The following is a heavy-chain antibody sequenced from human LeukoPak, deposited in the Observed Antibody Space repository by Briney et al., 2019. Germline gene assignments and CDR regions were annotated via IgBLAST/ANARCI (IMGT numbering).Heavy chain of an antibody. CDR1: GFTFSSYW. CDR3: ARDRGLYGMDV. V-gene: IGHV3-74*01. CDR2: INSDGSST. Sequence: GGSLRLSCAATGFTFSSYWMHWVRQAPGKGLVWVSRINSDGSSTSYADSVKGRFTISRDNAKNTLYLQMNSLRAEDTAVYYCARDRGLYGMDVWGKGTTVTVSS. J-gene: IGHJ6*04.